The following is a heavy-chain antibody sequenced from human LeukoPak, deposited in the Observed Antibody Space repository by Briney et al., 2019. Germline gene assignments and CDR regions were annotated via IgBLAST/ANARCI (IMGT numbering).Heavy chain of an antibody. CDR3: ATNVLWDPDSYYMDV. Sequence: GGSLRLSCAASGFTFSRYAMSWVRQAPGKGLEWVSAISGSGGSTYYADSVKGRFTISRDNSKNTLYLQMNSLRAEDTAVYYCATNVLWDPDSYYMDVWGKGTTVTVSS. J-gene: IGHJ6*03. V-gene: IGHV3-23*01. D-gene: IGHD3-16*01. CDR2: ISGSGGST. CDR1: GFTFSRYA.